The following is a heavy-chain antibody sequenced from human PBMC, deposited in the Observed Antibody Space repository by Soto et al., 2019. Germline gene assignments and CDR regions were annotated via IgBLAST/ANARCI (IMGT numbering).Heavy chain of an antibody. CDR1: GFTFSSYG. V-gene: IGHV3-30*03. CDR2: ISYDGSNK. Sequence: GGSLRLSCAASGFTFSSYGMHWVRQAPGKGLEWVAVISYDGSNKYYADSVKGRFTISRDNSKNTLYLQMNSLRAEDTAVYYCARALDFWSGYLSDWGQGTLVTVSS. CDR3: ARALDFWSGYLSD. J-gene: IGHJ4*02. D-gene: IGHD3-3*01.